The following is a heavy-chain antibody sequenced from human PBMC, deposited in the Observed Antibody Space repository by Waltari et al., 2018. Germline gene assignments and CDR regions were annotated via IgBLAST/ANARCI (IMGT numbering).Heavy chain of an antibody. Sequence: EVQLLESGGGLVQPGGSLSLSFAASGFTFSSHAMSWVRQAPGKGLEWVSTITNGDGDTYYADSVKGRFTMSRDNSMNTLYLRMNSLRVEDTAIYYCARNQYWAFDYWGQGTLVTVSS. J-gene: IGHJ4*02. CDR3: ARNQYWAFDY. V-gene: IGHV3-23*01. D-gene: IGHD2-15*01. CDR1: GFTFSSHA. CDR2: ITNGDGDT.